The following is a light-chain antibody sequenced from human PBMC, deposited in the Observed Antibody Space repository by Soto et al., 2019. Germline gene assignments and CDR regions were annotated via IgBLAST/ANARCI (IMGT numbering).Light chain of an antibody. CDR1: SSDVGSYNL. V-gene: IGLV2-23*01. CDR3: CSYAGSSTHYV. CDR2: EGS. J-gene: IGLJ1*01. Sequence: QSALTQPASVSGSPGQSITISCTGTSSDVGSYNLVSWYQQHPGKAPKLMIYEGSKRPSGVSNRFSGSKSGNTASLTISGLQAEDEADYYCCSYAGSSTHYVVGTGTKLTVL.